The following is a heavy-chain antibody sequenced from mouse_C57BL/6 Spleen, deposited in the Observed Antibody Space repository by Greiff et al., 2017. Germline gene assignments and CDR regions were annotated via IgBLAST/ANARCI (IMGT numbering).Heavy chain of an antibody. D-gene: IGHD2-3*01. CDR3: AKNRGDGYYAWFAY. J-gene: IGHJ3*01. V-gene: IGHV2-5*01. CDR2: IWRGGST. Sequence: VKLVESGPGLVQPSQSLSITCTVSGFSLTSYGVHWVRQSPGKGLEWLGVIWRGGSTDYNAAFMSRLSITKDNSKSQVFFKMNSLQADDTAIYYCAKNRGDGYYAWFAYWGQGTLVTVSA. CDR1: GFSLTSYG.